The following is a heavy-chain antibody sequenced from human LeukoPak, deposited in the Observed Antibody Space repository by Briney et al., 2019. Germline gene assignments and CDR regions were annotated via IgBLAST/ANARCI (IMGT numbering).Heavy chain of an antibody. J-gene: IGHJ4*02. D-gene: IGHD1-26*01. CDR1: GYTFTSYA. Sequence: ASVKVSCKASGYTFTSYAFSWVRQAPGQGLEWMGWISAYNGNTNYAQKLQGRVSMTTDTSTRTAYMELRSLRSDDTAVYYCARVRSGNYYWGYWGQGTLVTVSS. V-gene: IGHV1-18*01. CDR2: ISAYNGNT. CDR3: ARVRSGNYYWGY.